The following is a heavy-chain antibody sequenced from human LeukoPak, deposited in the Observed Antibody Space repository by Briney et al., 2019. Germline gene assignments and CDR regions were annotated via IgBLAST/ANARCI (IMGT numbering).Heavy chain of an antibody. CDR2: IYYSGST. J-gene: IGHJ3*02. CDR3: ARTGYGRDAFDI. CDR1: GGSFSGYY. D-gene: IGHD5-12*01. Sequence: PSETLSLTCAVYGGSFSGYYWSWIRQPPGKGLEWIGSIYYSGSTYYNPSLKSRVTISVDTSKNQFSLKLSSVTAADTAVYYCARTGYGRDAFDIWGQGTMVTVSS. V-gene: IGHV4-34*01.